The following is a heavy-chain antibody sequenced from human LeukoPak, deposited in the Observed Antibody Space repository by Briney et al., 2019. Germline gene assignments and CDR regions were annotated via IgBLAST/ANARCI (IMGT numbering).Heavy chain of an antibody. CDR1: GGSMRSSSYY. D-gene: IGHD1-26*01. J-gene: IGHJ4*02. V-gene: IGHV4-39*07. CDR3: ARDVGGSYYFDY. CDR2: IYYTWST. Sequence: SETLSLTCTVSGGSMRSSSYYWGWLRRPPGKGLEWVGSIYYTWSTYYNPSLKSRVTISVDTSNNQFYLKLSSVTAADTAVYCCARDVGGSYYFDYWGQGTLVTVSP.